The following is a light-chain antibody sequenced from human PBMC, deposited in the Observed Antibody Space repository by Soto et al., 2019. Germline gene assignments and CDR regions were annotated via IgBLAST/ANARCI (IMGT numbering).Light chain of an antibody. J-gene: IGLJ3*02. Sequence: QSALTQPPSVSGAPGQRVTISCTGSSSNIGAGYDVHWYQQLPGTAPKLLISANINRPSGVPDRFSGSKSGTSASLAITGLQAEDEADYYCQSYDVSLSVVFGGGTKVTVL. CDR2: ANI. CDR3: QSYDVSLSVV. V-gene: IGLV1-40*01. CDR1: SSNIGAGYD.